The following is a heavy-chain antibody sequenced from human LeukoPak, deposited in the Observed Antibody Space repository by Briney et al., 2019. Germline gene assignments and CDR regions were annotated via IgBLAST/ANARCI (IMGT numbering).Heavy chain of an antibody. Sequence: ASVKVSCTASGYTFTIYAMHWVRPAPGQRLEWMGWINAGNGNTKYSQKFQGRVTITRDTSASTAYMELSSLRSEDTAVYYCARAGQLVKRGFDYWGQGTLVTVSS. J-gene: IGHJ4*02. CDR2: INAGNGNT. CDR1: GYTFTIYA. D-gene: IGHD6-13*01. V-gene: IGHV1-3*01. CDR3: ARAGQLVKRGFDY.